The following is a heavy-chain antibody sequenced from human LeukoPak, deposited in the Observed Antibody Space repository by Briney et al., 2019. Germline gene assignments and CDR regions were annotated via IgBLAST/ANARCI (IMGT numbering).Heavy chain of an antibody. J-gene: IGHJ6*04. CDR3: ARDGTPIYTSGWVYMDV. CDR1: GFSFSTYE. D-gene: IGHD6-25*01. V-gene: IGHV3-48*03. Sequence: PGGSLTLLCEPSGFSFSTYEKNWVRQAPGEGRVWLSYISASGTLTHYADSVEGRFTISRDNAKNSLYLQMNSLRGEDTAVYYCARDGTPIYTSGWVYMDVWGKGTTVTISS. CDR2: ISASGTLT.